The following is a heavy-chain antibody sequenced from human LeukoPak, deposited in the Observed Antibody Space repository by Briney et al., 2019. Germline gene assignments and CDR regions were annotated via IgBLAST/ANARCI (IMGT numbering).Heavy chain of an antibody. CDR1: GGSISSSSYY. J-gene: IGHJ4*02. D-gene: IGHD2-2*01. CDR3: ARDGVVPAASDY. Sequence: SETLSLTCTVSGGSISSSSYYWGWIRQPPGKGLEWIGSIYHSGSTYYNPSLKSRVTISVDTSKNQFSLKLSSVTAADTAVYYCARDGVVPAASDYWGQGTLVTVSS. CDR2: IYHSGST. V-gene: IGHV4-39*07.